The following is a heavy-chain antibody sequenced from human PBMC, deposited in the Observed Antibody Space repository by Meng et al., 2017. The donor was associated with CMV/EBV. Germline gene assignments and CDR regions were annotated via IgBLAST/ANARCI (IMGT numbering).Heavy chain of an antibody. Sequence: GESLKISCAASGFTFSSYAMHWVRQAPGKGLEWVAVISYDGSNKYHADSVKGRFTISRDNSKNTLYLQMNSLRAEDTAVYYCARDRSSYYYYYGMDVWGQGTTVTVSS. CDR2: ISYDGSNK. V-gene: IGHV3-30*04. CDR1: GFTFSSYA. D-gene: IGHD5-18*01. CDR3: ARDRSSYYYYYGMDV. J-gene: IGHJ6*02.